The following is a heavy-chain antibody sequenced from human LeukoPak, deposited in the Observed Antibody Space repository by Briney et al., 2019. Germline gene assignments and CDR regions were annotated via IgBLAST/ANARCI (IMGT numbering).Heavy chain of an antibody. Sequence: GGSLRPSCAASGFTFSSYSMNWVRQAPGKGLEWVSSISSSSSYIYYAASVKGRFTISRYNAKNSLYLQMNRLRAADTAVYYRAVIAAPGYWGQGTLVTVYS. D-gene: IGHD2-15*01. J-gene: IGHJ4*02. CDR2: ISSSSSYI. CDR3: AVIAAPGY. V-gene: IGHV3-21*01. CDR1: GFTFSSYS.